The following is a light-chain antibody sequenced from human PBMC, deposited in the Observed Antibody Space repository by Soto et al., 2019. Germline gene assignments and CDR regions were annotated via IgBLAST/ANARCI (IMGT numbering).Light chain of an antibody. V-gene: IGLV3-1*01. CDR3: QAWDSRTVV. CDR1: KLGERY. J-gene: IGLJ3*02. Sequence: SYELTQPPSVSVSPGQTASITCSGDKLGERYACWYQQKPGQSPVLVIYQDSQRPSGIPERFSGSNSGNTATLTISGTQAMDEADYYCQAWDSRTVVFGGGTKVTVL. CDR2: QDS.